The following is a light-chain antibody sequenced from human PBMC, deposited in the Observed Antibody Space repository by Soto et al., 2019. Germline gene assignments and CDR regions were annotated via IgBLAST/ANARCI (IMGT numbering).Light chain of an antibody. J-gene: IGKJ4*01. Sequence: TGLTQSPATLYLSPGERATLSCKDSQSIVNSLGWFHQKPGQAPRLLIDDAFNRATGIPARFTGSGSGSDFTLPINSLEPEDFGVYYCRQRYNWALTCGGGTKVEIK. CDR3: RQRYNWALT. V-gene: IGKV3-11*01. CDR2: DAF. CDR1: QSIVNS.